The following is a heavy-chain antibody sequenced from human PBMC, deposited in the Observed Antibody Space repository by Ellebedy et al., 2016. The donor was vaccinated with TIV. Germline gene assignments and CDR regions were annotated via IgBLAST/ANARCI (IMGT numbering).Heavy chain of an antibody. CDR2: IGSDGIGT. D-gene: IGHD2-15*01. V-gene: IGHV3-74*01. Sequence: GESLKISCAASGFTFSNYWMHWVRQVPGEGLVWVSRIGSDGIGTSYADSVKGRFTISRDNAKNTLFLQMNSLRAEDTALYYCARVYCSGATCPAAFDTWGQGTMVTVSS. CDR1: GFTFSNYW. J-gene: IGHJ3*02. CDR3: ARVYCSGATCPAAFDT.